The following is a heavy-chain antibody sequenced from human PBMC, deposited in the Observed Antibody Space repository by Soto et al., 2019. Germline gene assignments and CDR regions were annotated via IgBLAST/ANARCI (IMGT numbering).Heavy chain of an antibody. CDR1: GFTFSSYA. CDR3: ARGVVRGVIVPYGMDV. V-gene: IGHV3-30-3*01. CDR2: ISYDGSNK. D-gene: IGHD3-10*01. Sequence: ESGGGVVQPGRSLRLSCAASGFTFSSYAMHWVRQAPGKGLEWVAVISYDGSNKYYADSVKGRFTISRDNSKNTLYLQMNSLRAEDTAVYYCARGVVRGVIVPYGMDVWGQGTTVTVSS. J-gene: IGHJ6*02.